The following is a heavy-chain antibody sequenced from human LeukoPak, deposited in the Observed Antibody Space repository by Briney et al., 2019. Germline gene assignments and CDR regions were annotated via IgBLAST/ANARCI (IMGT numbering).Heavy chain of an antibody. Sequence: GGSLRLSCAVSGFTFSHAWMSWVRQAPGKGLEWVSGINWNGGSTGYADSVKGRFTISRDNAKNSLYLQMNSLRAEDTALYYCARAMLYSNEIYVYFDYWGQGTLVTASS. CDR2: INWNGGST. J-gene: IGHJ4*02. CDR3: ARAMLYSNEIYVYFDY. CDR1: GFTFSHAW. D-gene: IGHD4-11*01. V-gene: IGHV3-20*04.